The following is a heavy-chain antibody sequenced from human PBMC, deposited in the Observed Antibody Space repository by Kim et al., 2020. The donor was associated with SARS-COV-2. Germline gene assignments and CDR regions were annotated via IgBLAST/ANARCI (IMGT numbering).Heavy chain of an antibody. CDR3: AKDPSSGLPRLNGVVIIGGMDV. CDR2: ISYDGSNK. V-gene: IGHV3-30*18. Sequence: GGSLRLSCAASGFTFSSYGMHWVRQAPGKGLEWVAVISYDGSNKYYADSVKGRFTISRDNSKNTLYLQMNSLRAEDTAVYYCAKDPSSGLPRLNGVVIIGGMDVWGKGTTVTVSS. J-gene: IGHJ6*01. CDR1: GFTFSSYG. D-gene: IGHD3-3*01.